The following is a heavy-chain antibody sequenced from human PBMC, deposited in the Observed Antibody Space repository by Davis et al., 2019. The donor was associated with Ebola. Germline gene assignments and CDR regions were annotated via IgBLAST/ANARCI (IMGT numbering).Heavy chain of an antibody. J-gene: IGHJ4*02. Sequence: PGGSLRLSCAASGFTFSSYWMHWVRQAPGKGLVWVSRINSDGSSTSYADSVKGRFTISRDNAKNALYLQMNSLRAEDTAVYDCASWGLAPLDYWGQGTLVTVSS. CDR3: ASWGLAPLDY. CDR1: GFTFSSYW. D-gene: IGHD3-16*01. CDR2: INSDGSST. V-gene: IGHV3-74*01.